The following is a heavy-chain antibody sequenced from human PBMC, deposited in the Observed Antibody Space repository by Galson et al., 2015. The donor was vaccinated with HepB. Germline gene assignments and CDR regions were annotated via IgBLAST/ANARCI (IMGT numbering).Heavy chain of an antibody. V-gene: IGHV1-18*01. CDR3: ARDRSIAVAGTCDY. CDR1: GYTFTSYG. Sequence: SVKVSCKASGYTFTSYGISWVRQAPGQGLEWMGWISAYNGNTNYARKLQGRVTMTTDTSTSTAYMELRSLRSDDTAGYYCARDRSIAVAGTCDYWGQGTLVTVSS. J-gene: IGHJ4*02. D-gene: IGHD6-19*01. CDR2: ISAYNGNT.